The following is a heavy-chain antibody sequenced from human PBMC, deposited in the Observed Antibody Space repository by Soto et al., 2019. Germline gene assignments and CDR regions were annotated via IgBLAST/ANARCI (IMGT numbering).Heavy chain of an antibody. J-gene: IGHJ6*02. V-gene: IGHV3-30*18. CDR1: GFTFSSYG. Sequence: QVQLVESGGGVVQPGRSLRLSCAASGFTFSSYGMHWVRQAPGKGLEWVAVISYDGRNKNYADSVKGRLTIARDNSKNTQYLQMNSLRAEDTAVYYCAKEVWSGPMDVWGQGTTVTVSS. CDR2: ISYDGRNK. D-gene: IGHD3-3*01. CDR3: AKEVWSGPMDV.